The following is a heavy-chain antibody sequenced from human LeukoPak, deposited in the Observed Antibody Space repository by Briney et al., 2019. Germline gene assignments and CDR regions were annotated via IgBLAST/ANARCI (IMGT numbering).Heavy chain of an antibody. CDR1: GFTFSSYA. J-gene: IGHJ3*02. CDR3: AKDLRYFDWSAPYPDAFDI. Sequence: GGSLRLSCAASGFTFSSYAMSWVRQAPGKGLEWVSAISGSGGSTYYADSAKGRFTISRDNSKNTLYLQMNSLRAEDTAVYYCAKDLRYFDWSAPYPDAFDIWGQGTMVTVSS. CDR2: ISGSGGST. V-gene: IGHV3-23*01. D-gene: IGHD3-9*01.